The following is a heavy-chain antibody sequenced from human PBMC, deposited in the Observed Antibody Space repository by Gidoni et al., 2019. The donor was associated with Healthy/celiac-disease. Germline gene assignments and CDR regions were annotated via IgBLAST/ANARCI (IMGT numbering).Heavy chain of an antibody. V-gene: IGHV3-30*18. J-gene: IGHJ2*01. D-gene: IGHD4-17*01. CDR3: AKDAAVTPYWYFDL. Sequence: QVQLVESGGGVVQPGRSLRLSCAASGFTFSSYGMHWVRQAPGKGLEWVAVISYDGSNKYYADSVKVRFTISRDNSKNTLYLQMNSLRAEDTAVYYCAKDAAVTPYWYFDLWGRGTLVTVSS. CDR1: GFTFSSYG. CDR2: ISYDGSNK.